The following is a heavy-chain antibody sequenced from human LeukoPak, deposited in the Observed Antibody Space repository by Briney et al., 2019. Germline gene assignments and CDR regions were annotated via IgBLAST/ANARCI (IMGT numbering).Heavy chain of an antibody. J-gene: IGHJ4*02. CDR3: ATGPAGYDLHYFEY. V-gene: IGHV3-30*02. CDR1: GYTFSSYF. Sequence: GGSLRLTPASSGYTFSSYFLRCVRQAPGKGLGWVAFIRYDGSNKYYADSVKGRFTISRDNSKNTMYLQMNSLRAEDTAVYYCATGPAGYDLHYFEYWGQGTLVTVSS. D-gene: IGHD2-2*01. CDR2: IRYDGSNK.